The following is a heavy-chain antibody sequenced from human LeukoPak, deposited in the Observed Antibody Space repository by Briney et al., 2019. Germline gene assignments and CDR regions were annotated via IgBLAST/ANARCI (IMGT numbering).Heavy chain of an antibody. CDR2: IRYDGSNK. D-gene: IGHD2-15*01. J-gene: IGHJ6*03. CDR3: AKDVGYCSGGSCYADYYYYMDV. V-gene: IGHV3-30*02. Sequence: GGSLRLCCGAPGFIFNTYVMHWVRQAPGKGLEWVAFIRYDGSNKYYADSVKGRFTISRDNSKNTLYLQMNSLRAEDTAVYYCAKDVGYCSGGSCYADYYYYMDVWGKGTTVTISS. CDR1: GFIFNTYV.